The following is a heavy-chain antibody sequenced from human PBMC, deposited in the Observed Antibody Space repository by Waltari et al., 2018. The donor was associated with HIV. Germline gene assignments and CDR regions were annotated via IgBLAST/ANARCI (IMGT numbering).Heavy chain of an antibody. CDR1: GYPFTSYY. CDR2: INPNSGTS. J-gene: IGHJ4*02. Sequence: QVLLVQSGAEVKRPGASVMISCEASGYPFTSYYINWVRQVPGLGLEWMGVINPNSGTSTYAQKFRGRVTMTRDLSTRTYYLELSNLKSDDTAVYFCANTRVGDFDYWGQGTQVTVS. CDR3: ANTRVGDFDY. D-gene: IGHD1-26*01. V-gene: IGHV1-46*03.